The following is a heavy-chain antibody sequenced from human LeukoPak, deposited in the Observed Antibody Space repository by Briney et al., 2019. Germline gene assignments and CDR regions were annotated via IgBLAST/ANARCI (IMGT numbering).Heavy chain of an antibody. CDR1: GGSFSGYY. V-gene: IGHV4-34*01. CDR3: ARVSLYNWKYYFDY. D-gene: IGHD1-20*01. Sequence: SETLSLTCAVYGGSFSGYYWSWIRQPPGKGLEWIGEINHSGSTNYNPSLKSRVTISVDTSKNQFSLKLSSVTAADTAVYYCARVSLYNWKYYFDYWGQGTLVTVSS. CDR2: INHSGST. J-gene: IGHJ4*02.